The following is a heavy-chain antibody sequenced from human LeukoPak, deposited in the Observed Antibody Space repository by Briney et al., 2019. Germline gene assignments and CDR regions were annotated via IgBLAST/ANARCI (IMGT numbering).Heavy chain of an antibody. V-gene: IGHV4-61*09. J-gene: IGHJ3*02. D-gene: IGHD2-15*01. CDR2: TFASGAT. CDR3: AKTWSGTFHI. CDR1: GGYINSGTDY. Sequence: PSQTLSLTCTVSGGYINSGTDYWSWIRQPAGKGLEWIGHTFASGATNYSPSLKSRITTSVDTSKNQFSLSLTSVTAADTAVYYCAKTWSGTFHIWGQGKMVTVSS.